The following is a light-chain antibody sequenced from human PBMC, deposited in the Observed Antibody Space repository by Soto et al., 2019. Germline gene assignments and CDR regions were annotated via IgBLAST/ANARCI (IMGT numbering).Light chain of an antibody. CDR3: SSYTTSGTLL. J-gene: IGLJ2*01. CDR2: EVS. Sequence: QPVLTQPASVSGSPGQSITISCTGTSSDVGGYNYVSWYQQHPGKVPKVMIFEVSNRPSGISHRFSGSKSGNTASLTISGLQAEDEADYYCSSYTTSGTLLFGGGTKVTVL. CDR1: SSDVGGYNY. V-gene: IGLV2-14*01.